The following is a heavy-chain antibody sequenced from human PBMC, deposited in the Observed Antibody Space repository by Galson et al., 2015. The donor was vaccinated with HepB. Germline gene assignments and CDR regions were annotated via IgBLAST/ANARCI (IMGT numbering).Heavy chain of an antibody. CDR1: GYTFPGYF. V-gene: IGHV1-18*04. J-gene: IGHJ4*02. Sequence: SVKVSCKASGYTFPGYFISWVRQAPGQGLEWMGWISAYNGNARVAQKFQGRVTMTTDTSTNIAYLEMRSLRSDDTAVYHCATFNIMIRGVLSDYWGQGVLVTVSS. CDR3: ATFNIMIRGVLSDY. CDR2: ISAYNGNA. D-gene: IGHD3-10*01.